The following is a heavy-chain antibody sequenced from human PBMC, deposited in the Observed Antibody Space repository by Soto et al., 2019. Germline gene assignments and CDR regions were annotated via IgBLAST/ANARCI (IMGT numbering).Heavy chain of an antibody. V-gene: IGHV3-23*01. J-gene: IGHJ4*02. CDR3: AKSRYIVATTTRSYYFDY. D-gene: IGHD5-12*01. CDR2: ISGSGGST. CDR1: GFTFSSCA. Sequence: GGSLRLSCAASGFTFSSCAMSWVRQAPGKGLEWVSAISGSGGSTYYADSVKGRFTISRDNSKNTLYLQMNSLRAEDTAVYYCAKSRYIVATTTRSYYFDYWGQGTLVTVSS.